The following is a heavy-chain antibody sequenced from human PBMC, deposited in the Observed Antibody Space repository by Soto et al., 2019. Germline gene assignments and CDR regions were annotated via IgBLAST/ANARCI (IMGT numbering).Heavy chain of an antibody. J-gene: IGHJ4*02. D-gene: IGHD5-18*01. Sequence: SETLSLTCIVSGGSISSGSYYWGWIRQPPGKGLEWIGSVYYSGSPYYNPSLQGRVTISLDTSKNQFSLNLTSVTAADTAIYYCAKVHSALFLYWGPGALVTVSS. CDR2: VYYSGSP. CDR1: GGSISSGSYY. CDR3: AKVHSALFLY. V-gene: IGHV4-39*01.